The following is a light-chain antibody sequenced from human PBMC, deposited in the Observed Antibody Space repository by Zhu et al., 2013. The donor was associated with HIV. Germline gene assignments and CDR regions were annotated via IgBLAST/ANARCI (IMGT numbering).Light chain of an antibody. Sequence: QSALTQPASVSGSPGQSITIPCTGTSSDVGSYKFVSWYQHHPGKAPKLIIYEVYKRPSGISNRFYGSKSGNEASLTISGLQAEDEADYYCCSYAGSSNLVFGGGTKLTVL. V-gene: IGLV2-23*02. CDR2: EVY. J-gene: IGLJ2*01. CDR3: CSYAGSSNLV. CDR1: SSDVGSYKF.